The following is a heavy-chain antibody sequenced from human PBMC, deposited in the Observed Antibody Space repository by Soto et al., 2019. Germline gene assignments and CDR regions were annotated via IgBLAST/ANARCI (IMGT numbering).Heavy chain of an antibody. CDR2: IYYSGST. D-gene: IGHD1-1*01. CDR3: ARDAGTTTLGYFDY. Sequence: SETLSLTCTVSGGSISSGGYYWSWIRQHPGKGLEWIGYIYYSGSTYYNPSLKSRVTISVDTSKNQFSLKLSSVTAADTAVYYCARDAGTTTLGYFDYWGQGTLVTVSS. CDR1: GGSISSGGYY. J-gene: IGHJ4*02. V-gene: IGHV4-31*03.